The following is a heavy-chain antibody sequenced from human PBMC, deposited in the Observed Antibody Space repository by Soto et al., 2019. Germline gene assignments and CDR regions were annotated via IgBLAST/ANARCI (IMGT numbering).Heavy chain of an antibody. Sequence: QLQLQESGSGLVKPSQTLSLTCAVSGGSISSGGYSWSWIRQPPGKGLEWIGYIYHSGSTYYNPSLKSRVTISVDRSKNQFSLKLSSVTAADTAVYYCARDGKGHSSGWSHWGQGTLVTVSS. CDR2: IYHSGST. J-gene: IGHJ4*02. V-gene: IGHV4-30-2*01. D-gene: IGHD6-19*01. CDR3: ARDGKGHSSGWSH. CDR1: GGSISSGGYS.